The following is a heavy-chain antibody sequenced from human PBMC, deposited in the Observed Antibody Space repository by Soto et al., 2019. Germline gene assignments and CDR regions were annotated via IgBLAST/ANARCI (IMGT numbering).Heavy chain of an antibody. CDR3: ARDLVDYHTHYYGMDV. J-gene: IGHJ6*02. CDR1: GYTFTGYY. CDR2: INPNSGGT. Sequence: ASEKVSCKASGYTFTGYYMYWVRQAPGQGLEWMGWINPNSGGTNYAQKFQGRVTMTRDTSISTAYMELSRLRSDDTAVYYCARDLVDYHTHYYGMDVWGQGTTVTVSS. D-gene: IGHD1-26*01. V-gene: IGHV1-2*02.